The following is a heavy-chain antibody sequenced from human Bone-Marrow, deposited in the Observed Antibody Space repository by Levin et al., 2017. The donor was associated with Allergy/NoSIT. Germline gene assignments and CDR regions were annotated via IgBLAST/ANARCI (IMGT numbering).Heavy chain of an antibody. J-gene: IGHJ6*02. CDR1: GDSISRYY. Sequence: PSETLSLTCTVSGDSISRYYWSWIRQPPRKGLEWIGYIYYSGSTNYNPSLKSRVTISVDTSKNQFSLDLNFVTAADTAVDYCSRDAQTSPTRNYGMDVWGQGTTVTVSS. V-gene: IGHV4-59*01. CDR3: SRDAQTSPTRNYGMDV. CDR2: IYYSGST.